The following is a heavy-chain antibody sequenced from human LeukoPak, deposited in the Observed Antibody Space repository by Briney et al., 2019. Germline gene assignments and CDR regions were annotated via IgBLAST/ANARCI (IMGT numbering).Heavy chain of an antibody. CDR1: GGTFSSYA. J-gene: IGHJ4*02. Sequence: SVKVSCKASGGTFSSYAISWVRQAPGQGLEWMGGIIPIFGTANYAQKFQGRVTITADESTSTAYMELSSLRSEDTTVYYCASGYSYGAFDYWGQGTLVTVSS. V-gene: IGHV1-69*13. D-gene: IGHD5-18*01. CDR2: IIPIFGTA. CDR3: ASGYSYGAFDY.